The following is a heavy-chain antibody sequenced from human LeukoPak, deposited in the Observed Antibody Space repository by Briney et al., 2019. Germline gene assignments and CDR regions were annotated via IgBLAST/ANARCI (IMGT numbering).Heavy chain of an antibody. CDR2: IRYDGSNE. CDR1: GVTFSSYG. Sequence: GGSLRLSCAASGVTFSSYGMHWVRQAPGKGLEWVAFIRYDGSNEYYADSVRGRFTNSRDNSKNTLYLRMNSLRAEDTAVYYCANSGLNRFDYWGQGTLVTVSS. CDR3: ANSGLNRFDY. J-gene: IGHJ4*02. V-gene: IGHV3-30*02. D-gene: IGHD2-15*01.